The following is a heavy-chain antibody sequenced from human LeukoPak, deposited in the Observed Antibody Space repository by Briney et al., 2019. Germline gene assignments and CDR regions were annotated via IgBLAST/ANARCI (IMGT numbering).Heavy chain of an antibody. Sequence: GGSLRLSCETSGFMFTLYSMNWVRQAPGRGLEWVSVIFSSGPTYYADSVKGRFTISRDTSKNALYLQMNSLRAEDTAVYYCAISGLGFGEFRGLDYWGQGTLVTVSS. J-gene: IGHJ4*02. CDR2: IFSSGPT. CDR3: AISGLGFGEFRGLDY. D-gene: IGHD3-10*01. V-gene: IGHV3-53*01. CDR1: GFMFTLYS.